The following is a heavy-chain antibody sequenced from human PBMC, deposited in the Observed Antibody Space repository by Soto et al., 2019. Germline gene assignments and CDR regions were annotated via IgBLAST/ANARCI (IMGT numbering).Heavy chain of an antibody. V-gene: IGHV4-34*01. CDR2: INHSGST. Sequence: SAVVEGNFGDYDWSRILQPPGKGLEWIGEINHSGSTNYNPSLKSRVTISVDTSKNQFSLKLSSVTAADTAVYYCASSRLLLWFGELRTRHREPYYYGMDVWGQGTTVTVSS. CDR1: EGNFGDYD. CDR3: ASSRLLLWFGELRTRHREPYYYGMDV. J-gene: IGHJ6*02. D-gene: IGHD3-10*01.